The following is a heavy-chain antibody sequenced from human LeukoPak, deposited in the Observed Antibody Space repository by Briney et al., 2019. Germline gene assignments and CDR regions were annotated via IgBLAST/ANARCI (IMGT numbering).Heavy chain of an antibody. CDR1: VRSISSYY. V-gene: IGHV4-59*08. CDR2: FYSSGST. J-gene: IGHJ6*02. D-gene: IGHD3-10*01. Sequence: ADPQTLPCSVSVRSISSYYWSCIRQPPGKALECIGYFYSSGSTNYNPPLKSRVTISVATSKNQFSLKVSSVTAADTAVYYCARHFYGSGSYRAYGLDVWGQGTTVTVSS. CDR3: ARHFYGSGSYRAYGLDV.